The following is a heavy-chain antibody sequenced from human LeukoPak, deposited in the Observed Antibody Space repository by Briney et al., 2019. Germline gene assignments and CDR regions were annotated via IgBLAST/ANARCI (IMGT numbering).Heavy chain of an antibody. CDR1: GFTFSDYY. J-gene: IGHJ4*02. V-gene: IGHV3-11*05. Sequence: GGSLRLSCAASGFTFSDYYMSWIRQAPGKGLEWLSYINPTSGYTPYADSVKGRFTISRDNSKNTLYLQMNSLRAEDTAVYYCAKGPERRGYCSGGNCYSDYWGQGTLVTVSS. CDR2: INPTSGYT. D-gene: IGHD2-15*01. CDR3: AKGPERRGYCSGGNCYSDY.